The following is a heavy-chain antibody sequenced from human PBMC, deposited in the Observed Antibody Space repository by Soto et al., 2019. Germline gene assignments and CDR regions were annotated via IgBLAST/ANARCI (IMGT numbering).Heavy chain of an antibody. J-gene: IGHJ4*02. CDR1: GFTFSSYG. CDR3: AKLAARLGYYFDY. Sequence: QVQLVESGGGVVQPGRSLRLSCAASGFTFSSYGMHWVRQAPGKGLEWVAVISYDGSNKYYADSVKGRFTIARDNSKNTLYLQMNSLRAEDTAVYYCAKLAARLGYYFDYWGQGTLVTVSS. D-gene: IGHD6-6*01. V-gene: IGHV3-30*18. CDR2: ISYDGSNK.